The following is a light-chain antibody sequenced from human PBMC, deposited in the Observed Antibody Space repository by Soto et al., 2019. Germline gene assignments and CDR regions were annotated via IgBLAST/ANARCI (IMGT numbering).Light chain of an antibody. CDR3: QQANSFLALT. CDR2: AAS. CDR1: QSISIW. Sequence: DIQMTQSPSALSASIGDRVTITCRASQSISIWLAWYQQKPGKAPKLLIYAASSLQSGVPSRFSGSGSGTDFTLTINNLQPDDFATYYCQQANSFLALTFGGGTKVDIK. V-gene: IGKV1-12*01. J-gene: IGKJ4*01.